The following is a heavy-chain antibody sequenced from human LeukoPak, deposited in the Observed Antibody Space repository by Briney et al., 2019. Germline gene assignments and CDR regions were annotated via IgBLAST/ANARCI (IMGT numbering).Heavy chain of an antibody. Sequence: MPSETLSLTCAVYGGSFSGYYWSWIRQPPGKGLEWIGEINHSGSTNYNPSLKSRVTISVDTSKNQFSLKLSSVTAADTAVYYCAYETEWFGELFSYWGQGTLVTVSS. V-gene: IGHV4-34*01. CDR3: AYETEWFGELFSY. CDR1: GGSFSGYY. D-gene: IGHD3-10*01. CDR2: INHSGST. J-gene: IGHJ4*02.